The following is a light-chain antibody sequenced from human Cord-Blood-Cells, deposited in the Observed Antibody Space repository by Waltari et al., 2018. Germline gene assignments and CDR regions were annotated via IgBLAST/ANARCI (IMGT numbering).Light chain of an antibody. CDR1: QSVSSN. J-gene: IGKJ3*01. CDR3: QQYNNWPFT. CDR2: GAS. Sequence: EIVMTQSPATLSVSPGERATLSCRASQSVSSNLAWYQQKPCPAPRLLIYGASTRAAGIPARFSGSGSGTEFTLTISSLQSEDFAVYYCQQYNNWPFTFGPGTKVDIK. V-gene: IGKV3-15*01.